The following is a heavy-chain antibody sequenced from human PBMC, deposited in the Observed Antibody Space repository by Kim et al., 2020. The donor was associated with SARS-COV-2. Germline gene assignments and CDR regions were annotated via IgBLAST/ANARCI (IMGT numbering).Heavy chain of an antibody. V-gene: IGHV4-4*07. D-gene: IGHD3-22*01. CDR1: GGSISSYY. J-gene: IGHJ3*02. CDR2: IYTSGST. CDR3: ARVSYPPGLPTYYYDSSGYYPGAFDI. Sequence: SETLSLTCTVSGGSISSYYWSWIRQPAGKGLEWIGRIYTSGSTNYNPSLKSRVTMSVDTSKNQFSLKLSSVTAADTAVYYCARVSYPPGLPTYYYDSSGYYPGAFDIWGQGTMVTVSS.